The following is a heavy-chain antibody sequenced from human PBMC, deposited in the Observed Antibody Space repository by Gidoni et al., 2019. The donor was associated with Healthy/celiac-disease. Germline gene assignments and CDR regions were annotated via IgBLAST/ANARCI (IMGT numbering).Heavy chain of an antibody. J-gene: IGHJ4*02. D-gene: IGHD3-22*01. CDR3: ARSYYDSSGYYYGCDY. V-gene: IGHV3-30-3*01. CDR1: GFTFSSYA. CDR2: ISYDGSNK. Sequence: QVQLVESGGGVVQPGRSLRLSCDASGFTFSSYAMHWVRQAPGKGLEWVAVISYDGSNKYYADSVKGRFTISRDNSKNTLYLQMNSLRAEDTAVYYCARSYYDSSGYYYGCDYWGQGTLVTVSS.